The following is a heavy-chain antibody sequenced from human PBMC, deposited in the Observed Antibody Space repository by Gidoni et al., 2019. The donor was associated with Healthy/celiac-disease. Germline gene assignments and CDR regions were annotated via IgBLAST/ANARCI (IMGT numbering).Heavy chain of an antibody. D-gene: IGHD6-13*01. Sequence: EVQLVETGGGLIQPGGSLRLSCAASGFTVSSNYMSWVRQAPGKGLEWVSVIYSGGSTYYADSVKGRFTISRDNSKNTLYLQMNSLRAEDTAVYYCATHTTQGIAAAGVDAFDIWGQGTMVTVSS. CDR1: GFTVSSNY. V-gene: IGHV3-53*02. CDR2: IYSGGST. J-gene: IGHJ3*02. CDR3: ATHTTQGIAAAGVDAFDI.